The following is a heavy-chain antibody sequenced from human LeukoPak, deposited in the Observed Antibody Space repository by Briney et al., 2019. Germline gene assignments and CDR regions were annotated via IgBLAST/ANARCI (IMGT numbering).Heavy chain of an antibody. CDR1: GYTFISYG. D-gene: IGHD6-19*01. V-gene: IGHV1-18*01. CDR3: ARDPGSGWFADAFDI. J-gene: IGHJ3*02. CDR2: ISAYNGNT. Sequence: ASVKVSCKASGYTFISYGISWVRQAPGQGLEWMGWISAYNGNTNYAQKLQGRVTMTTDTSTSTAYMELRSLRSDDTAVYYCARDPGSGWFADAFDIWGQGTMVTVSS.